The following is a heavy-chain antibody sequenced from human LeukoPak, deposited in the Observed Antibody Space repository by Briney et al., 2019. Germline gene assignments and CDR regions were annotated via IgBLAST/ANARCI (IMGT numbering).Heavy chain of an antibody. V-gene: IGHV4-4*08. CDR2: IYTSGST. D-gene: IGHD7-27*01. Sequence: SETLSLTCTISGGSVSDYYWSWIRQSPGKGLEWIGRIYTSGSTNYNPSLKSRVTISLDTSKNQFSLKVSSVTAADTAVYYCARGRLTGRYYFDYWGQGTLVTVSS. J-gene: IGHJ4*02. CDR3: ARGRLTGRYYFDY. CDR1: GGSVSDYY.